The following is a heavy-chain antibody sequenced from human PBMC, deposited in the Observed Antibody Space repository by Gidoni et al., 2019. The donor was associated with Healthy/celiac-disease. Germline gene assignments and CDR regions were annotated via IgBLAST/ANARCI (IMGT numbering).Heavy chain of an antibody. CDR3: ARVSYGDYVAGYYYGMDV. CDR1: GFTFSDYY. J-gene: IGHJ6*02. V-gene: IGHV3-11*05. CDR2: ISSSSSYT. Sequence: QVQLVESGGGLVKPGGSLRLYCAASGFTFSDYYMIWIRQAPGKGLEWVSYISSSSSYTNYADSVKGRFTISRDNAKNSLYLQMNSLRAEDTAVYYCARVSYGDYVAGYYYGMDVWGQGTTVTVSS. D-gene: IGHD4-17*01.